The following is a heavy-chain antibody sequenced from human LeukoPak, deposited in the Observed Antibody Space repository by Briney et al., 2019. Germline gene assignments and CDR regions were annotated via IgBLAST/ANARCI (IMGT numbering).Heavy chain of an antibody. D-gene: IGHD2-15*01. Sequence: GGSLRLSCAASGFTFSSYSMNWVRQAPGKGLEWVSSISSSSSYIYYADSVKGRFTISRDNAKNSLYLQMNSLRADDTAVYYCARTLGGTPYGYWGQGTLVTVSS. V-gene: IGHV3-21*01. J-gene: IGHJ4*02. CDR1: GFTFSSYS. CDR3: ARTLGGTPYGY. CDR2: ISSSSSYI.